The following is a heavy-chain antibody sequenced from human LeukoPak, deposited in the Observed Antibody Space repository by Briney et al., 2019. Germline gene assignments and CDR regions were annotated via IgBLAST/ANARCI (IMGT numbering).Heavy chain of an antibody. J-gene: IGHJ5*02. V-gene: IGHV1-18*04. CDR1: GYTFTSYG. Sequence: ASVKVSCKASGYTFTSYGISWVRQAPGQGLEWMGWISAYNGNTNYAQKLQGRVTMTTDTSTSTAYMELRSLRSDDTAVYYCARDQITMVRGVKNWFGPRGQGTLVTVSS. CDR2: ISAYNGNT. D-gene: IGHD3-10*01. CDR3: ARDQITMVRGVKNWFGP.